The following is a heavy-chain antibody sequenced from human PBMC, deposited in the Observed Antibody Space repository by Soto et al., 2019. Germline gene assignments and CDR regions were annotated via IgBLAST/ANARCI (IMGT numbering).Heavy chain of an antibody. J-gene: IGHJ5*02. CDR3: ARMKYSNWFDP. CDR1: GFTVSSNY. V-gene: IGHV3-66*01. D-gene: IGHD4-4*01. Sequence: EVQLVESGGGLVQPGGSLRLSCAASGFTVSSNYMSWVRQAPGKGLEWVSAVYNGDGTYYADSVKGRFTISRDNSKNTLYLQMNSLRVEDTAVYYCARMKYSNWFDPWGQGTLVTVSS. CDR2: VYNGDGT.